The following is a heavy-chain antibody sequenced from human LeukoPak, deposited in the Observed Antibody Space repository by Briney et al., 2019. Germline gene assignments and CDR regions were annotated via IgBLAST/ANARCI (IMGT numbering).Heavy chain of an antibody. CDR1: GGSISSSSYY. V-gene: IGHV4-39*01. CDR3: ARHAALYYYGSGSLHGMGV. D-gene: IGHD3-10*01. CDR2: IYYSGST. Sequence: PSETLSLTCTVSGGSISSSSYYWGWIRQPPGKGLEWIGSIYYSGSTYYNPSLKSRVTISVDTSRNQFSLKLSSVTAADTAVYYCARHAALYYYGSGSLHGMGVWGQGTTVTVSS. J-gene: IGHJ6*02.